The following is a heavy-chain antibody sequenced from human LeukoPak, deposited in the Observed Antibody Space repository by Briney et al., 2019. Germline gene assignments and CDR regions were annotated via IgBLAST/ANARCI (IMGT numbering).Heavy chain of an antibody. D-gene: IGHD6-6*01. CDR1: GFIFSSYA. CDR3: AKDRLVYDY. V-gene: IGHV3-23*01. Sequence: PGGSLRLSCAASGFIFSSYAMSWVRQAPGKGLEWVSTISDSGDSAYYAGSVKGRFTISRDNSKNTLYLQMSSLRAEGTAVYYCAKDRLVYDYWGQGTLVTVSS. J-gene: IGHJ4*02. CDR2: ISDSGDSA.